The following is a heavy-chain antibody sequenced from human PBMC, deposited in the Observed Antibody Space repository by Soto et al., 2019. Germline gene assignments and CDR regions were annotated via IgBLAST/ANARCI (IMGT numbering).Heavy chain of an antibody. J-gene: IGHJ6*02. CDR2: INPSGGST. Sequence: GASVKVSCKASGYTFTSYYMHWVRQAPGQGLEWMGIINPSGGSTSYAQKFQGRVTMTRDTSTSTVYMELSSLRSEDTAVYYCARATGPVEWLSRRTNGKYYYYGMDVWGQGTKVTVSS. V-gene: IGHV1-46*01. CDR1: GYTFTSYY. CDR3: ARATGPVEWLSRRTNGKYYYYGMDV. D-gene: IGHD3-3*01.